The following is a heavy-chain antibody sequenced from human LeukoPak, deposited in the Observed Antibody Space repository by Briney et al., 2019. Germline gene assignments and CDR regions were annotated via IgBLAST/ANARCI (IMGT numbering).Heavy chain of an antibody. V-gene: IGHV3-9*01. Sequence: PGGSLRLSCAASGFTFDDHAMYWVRQAPGKGLEWVSGISWNSGSIGYADSVKGRFTISRDNAKNSLYLQMNSLRAEDTAVYYCAELGITMIGGVWGKGTTVTISS. J-gene: IGHJ6*04. CDR1: GFTFDDHA. CDR3: AELGITMIGGV. CDR2: ISWNSGSI. D-gene: IGHD3-10*02.